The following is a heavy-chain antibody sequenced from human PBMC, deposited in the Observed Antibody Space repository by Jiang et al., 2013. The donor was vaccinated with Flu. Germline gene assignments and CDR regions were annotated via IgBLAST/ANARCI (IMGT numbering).Heavy chain of an antibody. CDR1: GFTVSSYA. CDR3: AKRTVNGYSYGYHFDY. V-gene: IGHV3-23*01. Sequence: AASGFTVSSYAMSWVRQAPGKGLEWVSAISGSGGSTYYADSVKGRFTISRDNSKNTLYLQMNSLRAEDTAVYYCAKRTVNGYSYGYHFDYWGQGTLVTVSS. CDR2: ISGSGGST. D-gene: IGHD5-18*01. J-gene: IGHJ4*02.